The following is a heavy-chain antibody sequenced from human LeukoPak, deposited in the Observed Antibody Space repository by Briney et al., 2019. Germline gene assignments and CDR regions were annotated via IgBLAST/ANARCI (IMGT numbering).Heavy chain of an antibody. CDR1: EFSFSSYW. D-gene: IGHD1-1*01. J-gene: IGHJ3*02. CDR3: ARGPLPTTRAFDI. Sequence: GGSLRLSCAASEFSFSSYWMSWVRQAPGKGLEWVSVFYTGGTTDYANSVRGRFTISRDNSKNTLYLQMNSLRAEDTAVYYCARGPLPTTRAFDIRGQGTLVTVSS. V-gene: IGHV3-53*01. CDR2: FYTGGTT.